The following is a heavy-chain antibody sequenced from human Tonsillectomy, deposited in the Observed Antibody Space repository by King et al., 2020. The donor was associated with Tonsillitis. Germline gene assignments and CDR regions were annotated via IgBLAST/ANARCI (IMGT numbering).Heavy chain of an antibody. CDR2: IYHSGST. Sequence: VQLQESGPGLVKPSGTLSLTCAVSGGSISSSNWWNWVRQPPGKGLEWIGEIYHSGSTNYNPSLKSRVTISVDKSKNQFSLKLSSVTAADTAGYYCARAGGYDIGAAPLDYWGQGTLVTVSS. CDR1: GGSISSSNW. D-gene: IGHD3-10*01. V-gene: IGHV4-4*02. CDR3: ARAGGYDIGAAPLDY. J-gene: IGHJ4*02.